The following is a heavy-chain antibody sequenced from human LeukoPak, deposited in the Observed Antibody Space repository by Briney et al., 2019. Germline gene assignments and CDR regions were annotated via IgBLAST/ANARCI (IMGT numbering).Heavy chain of an antibody. CDR1: GGSISSYY. CDR2: IYTSGST. CDR3: ARGGYYYGSGSYSWFDP. V-gene: IGHV4-4*07. J-gene: IGHJ5*02. D-gene: IGHD3-10*01. Sequence: SETLSLTCTVSGGSISSYYWSWIRQPAGKGLEWIGRIYTSGSTNYNPSLKSRVTMSVDTSKNQFSLKLSSVTAADTAVYYCARGGYYYGSGSYSWFDPWGQGTLVTVSS.